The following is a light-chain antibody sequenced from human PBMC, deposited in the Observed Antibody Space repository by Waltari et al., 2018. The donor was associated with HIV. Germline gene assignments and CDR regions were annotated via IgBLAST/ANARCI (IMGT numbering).Light chain of an antibody. CDR1: NIGRTS. J-gene: IGLJ2*01. Sequence: SYVLTQAPSVSVAPGQTATISCGNIGRTSVQWYRQKPGRAPLLVVLADVGRSSATPARFSGGRSGGRATLTISGVEAGDEADYYCQVWDRGYKEAVFGGGT. CDR3: QVWDRGYKEAV. CDR2: ADV. V-gene: IGLV3-21*02.